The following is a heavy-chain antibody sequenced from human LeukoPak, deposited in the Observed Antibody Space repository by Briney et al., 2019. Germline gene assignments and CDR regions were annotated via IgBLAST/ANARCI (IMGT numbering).Heavy chain of an antibody. V-gene: IGHV3-23*01. CDR3: AKRITIFGVARGDAFDI. D-gene: IGHD3-3*01. J-gene: IGHJ3*02. CDR1: GFTFSNYA. CDR2: ISGRGSST. Sequence: GGSLRLSCAASGFTFSNYAMSWVRQAPGKGLECVSTISGRGSSTYYADSVKGRFTISRDNSKNALFLQMNSLRAEDTAVHYCAKRITIFGVARGDAFDIWGQGTMVTVSS.